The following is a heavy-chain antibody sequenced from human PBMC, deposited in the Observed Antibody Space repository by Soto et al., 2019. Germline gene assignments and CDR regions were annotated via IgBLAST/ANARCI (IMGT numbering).Heavy chain of an antibody. CDR3: ARTLRITIVGVAGRGFDP. CDR1: GYTFTSYA. Sequence: ASVKVSCKASGYTFTSYAMHWVRQAPGQRLEWMGWINAGNGNTKYSQKFQGRVTITRDTSASTAYMELSSLRSEDTAVYYCARTLRITIVGVAGRGFDPWGQGTLVTVSS. V-gene: IGHV1-3*01. CDR2: INAGNGNT. D-gene: IGHD3-3*01. J-gene: IGHJ5*02.